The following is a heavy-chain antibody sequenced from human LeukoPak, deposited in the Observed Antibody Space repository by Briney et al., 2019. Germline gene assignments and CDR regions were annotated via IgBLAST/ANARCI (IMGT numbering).Heavy chain of an antibody. J-gene: IGHJ4*02. CDR3: ARRPFYYYDSSGYYDY. D-gene: IGHD3-22*01. CDR2: IYYSGST. CDR1: GGSISGSSYY. Sequence: SETLSLTCTVSGGSISGSSYYWGWIRQPPGKGLEWIGSIYYSGSTYYNPSLKSRVTISVDTSKNQFSLKLSSVTAADTAVYYCARRPFYYYDSSGYYDYWGQGTLVTVSS. V-gene: IGHV4-39*01.